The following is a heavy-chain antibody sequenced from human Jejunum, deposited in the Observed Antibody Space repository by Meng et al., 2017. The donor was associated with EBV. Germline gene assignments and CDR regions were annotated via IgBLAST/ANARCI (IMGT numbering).Heavy chain of an antibody. Sequence: QAQLRHSSPGLVTPSPTLSLSCAISVDGVSTGGAAWSWIRQSPSKGLEWIGRTYYSAKWHYNPAPTVKSTITVAADTSKFPLSLKLISATPEAAAVYDCAKWSHEAGYLDDWGQGTLVTVSS. CDR1: VDGVSTGGAA. CDR3: AKWSHEAGYLDD. D-gene: IGHD2-8*01. CDR2: TYYSAKWHY. V-gene: IGHV6-1*01. J-gene: IGHJ4*02.